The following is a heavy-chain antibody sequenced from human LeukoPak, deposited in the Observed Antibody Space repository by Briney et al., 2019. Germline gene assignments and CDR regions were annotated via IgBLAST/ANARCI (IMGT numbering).Heavy chain of an antibody. CDR1: GFTVSSNY. D-gene: IGHD2-21*02. CDR3: ARGGDIDYCGGDCYEGFLDY. Sequence: GGSLRLSCAASGFTVSSNYMSWVRQAPGKGLEWVSVIYSGGSTYYADSVKGRFTISRDNSKNTLYLQMNSLRAEDTAVYYCARGGDIDYCGGDCYEGFLDYWGQGTLVTVSS. J-gene: IGHJ4*02. CDR2: IYSGGST. V-gene: IGHV3-53*05.